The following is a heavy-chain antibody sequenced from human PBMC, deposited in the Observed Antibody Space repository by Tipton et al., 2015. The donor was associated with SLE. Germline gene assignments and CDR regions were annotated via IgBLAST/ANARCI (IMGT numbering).Heavy chain of an antibody. CDR2: ISYSGST. Sequence: TLSLTCPVSGVSISSSSYYWGWIRQPPGKGREWIGWISYSGSTYSNPSLTSRVTISVDTPKDQFSLKLSSVTAADTAVYYCARVLHGSGSEYFFDYWGQRTLVTVSS. J-gene: IGHJ4*02. CDR1: GVSISSSSYY. D-gene: IGHD3-10*01. CDR3: ARVLHGSGSEYFFDY. V-gene: IGHV4-39*07.